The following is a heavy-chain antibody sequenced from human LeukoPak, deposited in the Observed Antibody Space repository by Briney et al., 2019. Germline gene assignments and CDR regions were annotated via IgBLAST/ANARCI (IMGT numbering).Heavy chain of an antibody. CDR3: ARRYSTSSFFDS. Sequence: RASVKVSCKASGGTFSSYAISWVRQAPGQGLEWMGRIIPILGIANYAQKFQGRVTITADKSTSTAYMELSSLRSDDTAVYYCARRYSTSSFFDSWGQGTLVTVSS. J-gene: IGHJ4*02. D-gene: IGHD6-6*01. V-gene: IGHV1-69*04. CDR2: IIPILGIA. CDR1: GGTFSSYA.